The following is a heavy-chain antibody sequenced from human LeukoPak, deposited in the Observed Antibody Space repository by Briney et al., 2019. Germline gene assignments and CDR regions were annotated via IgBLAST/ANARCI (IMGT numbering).Heavy chain of an antibody. V-gene: IGHV3-11*06. Sequence: GGSLRLSCAASGFTFSDYYMSWIRQAPGKGLEWVSYISSSSSYTNYADSAKGRFTISRDNAKNSLYLQMNSLRAEDTAVYYCARSQPGIAAAGFDYWGQGTLVTVSS. J-gene: IGHJ4*02. CDR3: ARSQPGIAAAGFDY. CDR1: GFTFSDYY. D-gene: IGHD6-13*01. CDR2: ISSSSSYT.